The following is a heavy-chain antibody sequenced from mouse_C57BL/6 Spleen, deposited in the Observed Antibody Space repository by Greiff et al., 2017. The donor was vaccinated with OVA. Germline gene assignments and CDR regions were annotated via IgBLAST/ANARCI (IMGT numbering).Heavy chain of an antibody. V-gene: IGHV5-9-1*02. J-gene: IGHJ3*01. Sequence: EVQVVESGEGLVKPGGSLKLSCAASGFTFSSYAMSWVRQTPEKRLEWVAYISSGGDYIYYADTVKGRFTISRDNARNTLYLQMSSLKSEDTAMYYCTRDPGYDYDGWFAYWGQGTLVTVSA. CDR3: TRDPGYDYDGWFAY. D-gene: IGHD2-4*01. CDR1: GFTFSSYA. CDR2: ISSGGDYI.